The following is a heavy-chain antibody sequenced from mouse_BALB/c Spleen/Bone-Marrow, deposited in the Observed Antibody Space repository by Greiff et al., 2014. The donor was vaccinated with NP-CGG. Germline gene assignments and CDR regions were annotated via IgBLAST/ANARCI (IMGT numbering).Heavy chain of an antibody. D-gene: IGHD2-4*01. V-gene: IGHV5-12*02. CDR3: ARHNYDETWFAY. CDR1: GFTFSDYH. CDR2: ISNGGGST. Sequence: DVKLVESGGGLVQPGGSLKLSCATSGFTFSDYHMYWVRQTPEKRLEWVAYISNGGGSTYYPDTVKGRFTISRDNAKNTLYLQMSRLKSEDTAMYYCARHNYDETWFAYWGQGTLVTVSA. J-gene: IGHJ3*01.